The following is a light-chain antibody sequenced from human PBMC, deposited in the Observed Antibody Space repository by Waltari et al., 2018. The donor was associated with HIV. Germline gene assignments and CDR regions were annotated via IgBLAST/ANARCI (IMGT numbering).Light chain of an antibody. J-gene: IGLJ3*02. Sequence: QSALTQPPSASGSPGQSVTISCTGTSSDVGGYNYVSWYQQHPGKAPKLMIYEVSKRPSGVPDRFSGSKSGNTASLTVAGLQAEDEADYYCNSYAGSFWMFGGGTKLTVL. CDR3: NSYAGSFWM. CDR1: SSDVGGYNY. CDR2: EVS. V-gene: IGLV2-8*01.